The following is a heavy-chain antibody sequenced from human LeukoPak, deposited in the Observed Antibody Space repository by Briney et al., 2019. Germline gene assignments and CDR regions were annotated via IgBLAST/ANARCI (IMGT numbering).Heavy chain of an antibody. Sequence: TGGSLRLSCAASGFTFTSYGMSWVRQAPGKGLEWVSGISGSGGSTYYADSVKGRFTISRDNSKNTLYLQMNRLRSEDTAVYYCTKGPRTVRFGDRHKGIFDYWGRGTLVTVSS. CDR3: TKGPRTVRFGDRHKGIFDY. J-gene: IGHJ4*02. CDR1: GFTFTSYG. CDR2: ISGSGGST. D-gene: IGHD3-10*01. V-gene: IGHV3-23*01.